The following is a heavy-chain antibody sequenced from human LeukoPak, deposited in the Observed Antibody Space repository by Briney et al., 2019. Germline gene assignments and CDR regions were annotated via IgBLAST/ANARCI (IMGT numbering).Heavy chain of an antibody. CDR1: GFTFSSYS. J-gene: IGHJ4*02. CDR2: ISSSSSTI. CDR3: ARESGDLAAAGLFGY. Sequence: GGSLRLSCAASGFTFSSYSMNWVRQAPGKGLEWVSYISSSSSTIYYADSVKGRFTISRDNAKNSLYLQMNSLRDEDTAVYYCARESGDLAAAGLFGYWGQGTLVTVSS. D-gene: IGHD6-13*01. V-gene: IGHV3-48*02.